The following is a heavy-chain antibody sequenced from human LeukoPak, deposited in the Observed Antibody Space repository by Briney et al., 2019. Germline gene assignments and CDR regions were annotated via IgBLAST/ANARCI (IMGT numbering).Heavy chain of an antibody. Sequence: ASVTVSCKASGYTFTSYDINWVRQATGQGLEWMGWMNPNSGNTGYAQKFQGRVTMTRNTSISTAYMELSSLRSEDTAVYYCARGRADYVWGSYPPYYFDYWGQGTLVTVSS. CDR1: GYTFTSYD. V-gene: IGHV1-8*02. CDR3: ARGRADYVWGSYPPYYFDY. CDR2: MNPNSGNT. J-gene: IGHJ4*02. D-gene: IGHD3-16*02.